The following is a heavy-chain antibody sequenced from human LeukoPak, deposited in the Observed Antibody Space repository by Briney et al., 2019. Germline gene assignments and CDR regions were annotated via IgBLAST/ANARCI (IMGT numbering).Heavy chain of an antibody. CDR3: ARDQSSRWDFQRPTGGFDP. V-gene: IGHV3-11*04. D-gene: IGHD6-13*01. CDR2: ISGSSGTV. Sequence: PGGSLRLSCAASGFTFSDYYMSWIRQAPGKGLEWVAYISGSSGTVFYTDSVKGRFTISRDNAKNSLFLQMNSPRDEDTALYFCARDQSSRWDFQRPTGGFDPWGQGTLVTVSS. J-gene: IGHJ5*02. CDR1: GFTFSDYY.